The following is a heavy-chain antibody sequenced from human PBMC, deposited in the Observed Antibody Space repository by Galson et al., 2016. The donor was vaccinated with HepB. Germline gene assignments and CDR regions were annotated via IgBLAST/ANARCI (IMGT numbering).Heavy chain of an antibody. V-gene: IGHV5-51*01. CDR1: GYNKFVTDW. J-gene: IGHJ4*02. CDR2: IYPADFDV. D-gene: IGHD2-8*02. CDR3: ARSPVWCGQLGGYCDL. Sequence: QSGAEVKKPGESLKISCQVSGYNKFVTDWIGWVRQMPGKGLELMGIIYPADFDVKYGPSFQGQVTISADRSINTAYLQWTSLKASDAAMYYCARSPVWCGQLGGYCDLWGQGTLVTVSS.